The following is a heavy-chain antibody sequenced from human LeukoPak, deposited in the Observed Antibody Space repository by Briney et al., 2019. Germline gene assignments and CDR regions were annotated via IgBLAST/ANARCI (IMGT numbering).Heavy chain of an antibody. CDR3: ASRPADTTWYGVFDY. V-gene: IGHV4-59*11. Sequence: PSETLSLTCSVSGGPINSHYWSWTRQPPGKRLEWIGYIFNGGSTEYNPSFRSRVTISVDTSRDQFFLRLSSVTAADTAIYYCASRPADTTWYGVFDYWSQGTLVTVSS. CDR2: IFNGGST. J-gene: IGHJ4*02. CDR1: GGPINSHY. D-gene: IGHD3-10*01.